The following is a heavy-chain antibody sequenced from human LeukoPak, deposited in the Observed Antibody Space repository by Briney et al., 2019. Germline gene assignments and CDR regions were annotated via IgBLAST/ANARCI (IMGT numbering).Heavy chain of an antibody. Sequence: PSETLSLTCTVSGGSISTYYWTWIRQPPGKGLEWIGYIYYSGSTNYNPSLKSRVTISVDTSKNQFPLKLSSVTAADTAVYYCARVGFSKWFDPWGQGTLVTVSS. CDR2: IYYSGST. CDR1: GGSISTYY. V-gene: IGHV4-59*01. J-gene: IGHJ5*02. D-gene: IGHD3-10*01. CDR3: ARVGFSKWFDP.